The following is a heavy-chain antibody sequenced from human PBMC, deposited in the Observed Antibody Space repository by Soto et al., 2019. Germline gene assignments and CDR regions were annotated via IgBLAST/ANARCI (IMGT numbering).Heavy chain of an antibody. CDR3: AREVGYYDSSGYPSGY. V-gene: IGHV4-30-4*01. D-gene: IGHD3-22*01. Sequence: KTSETLSLTCTVSGGSISSGDYYWSWIRQPPGKGLEWIGYIYYSGSTYYNPSLKSRVTISVDTSKNQFSLKLSSVTAADTAVYYCAREVGYYDSSGYPSGYWGQGTLVTVSS. J-gene: IGHJ4*02. CDR1: GGSISSGDYY. CDR2: IYYSGST.